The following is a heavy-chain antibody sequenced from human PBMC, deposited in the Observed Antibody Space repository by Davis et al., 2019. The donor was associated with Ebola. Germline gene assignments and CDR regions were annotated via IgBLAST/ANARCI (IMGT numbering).Heavy chain of an antibody. CDR2: IYYSGAI. Sequence: MPSETLSLTCTVSGGSINSISYYWGWIRQPPGKGLEWVGSIYYSGAIYYNPSLKSRVTISVDTSKNQFSLKLTSVSAADTAVYYCARLVSGWHTANDPWGQGIRVTVSS. CDR3: ARLVSGWHTANDP. D-gene: IGHD6-19*01. V-gene: IGHV4-39*01. CDR1: GGSINSISYY. J-gene: IGHJ5*02.